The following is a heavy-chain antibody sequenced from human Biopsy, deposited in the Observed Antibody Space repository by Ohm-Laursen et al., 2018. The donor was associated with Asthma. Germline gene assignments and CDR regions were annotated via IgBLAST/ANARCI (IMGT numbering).Heavy chain of an antibody. CDR2: IYYSGET. J-gene: IGHJ4*02. CDR3: ARNLPGYTYGPFKD. CDR1: GASITTSPSY. Sequence: TLSLTCTVSGASITTSPSYWSWLRLLPGKGLEWIGCIYYSGETFFNPSLKNPLFMSLDSSKNQFSLKMTSVTVADTAVYFCARNLPGYTYGPFKDWGQGTLVTVSS. D-gene: IGHD5-18*01. V-gene: IGHV4-31*02.